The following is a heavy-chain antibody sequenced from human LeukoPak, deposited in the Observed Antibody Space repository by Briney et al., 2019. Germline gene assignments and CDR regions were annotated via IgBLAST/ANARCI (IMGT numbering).Heavy chain of an antibody. CDR2: INPNSGGT. D-gene: IGHD1-14*01. V-gene: IGHV1-2*02. J-gene: IGHJ5*02. CDR3: AREEDEQGIRRGWFDP. CDR1: GYTFTGYY. Sequence: ASVKVSCKASGYTFTGYYIHWVRQAPGQGLEWMGWINPNSGGTNYAQKFQGRVTMTRDTSISTAYMELSRLRSDDTAVYYCAREEDEQGIRRGWFDPWGQGTLVTVSS.